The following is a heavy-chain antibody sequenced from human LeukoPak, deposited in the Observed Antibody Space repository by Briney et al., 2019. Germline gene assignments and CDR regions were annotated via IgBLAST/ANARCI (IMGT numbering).Heavy chain of an antibody. CDR1: ADSVSINSAA. D-gene: IGHD3-9*01. CDR3: ASYYDILTGYFPWAFDI. J-gene: IGHJ3*02. CDR2: TYYRSKWYN. V-gene: IGHV6-1*01. Sequence: SQTLSLTFAISADSVSINSAAWNWIRQSPSRGLEWLGRTYYRSKWYNDYAVSVKSRITINPDTSKNQFSLQLNSVTPEDTAVYYCASYYDILTGYFPWAFDIWGQGTMVTVSS.